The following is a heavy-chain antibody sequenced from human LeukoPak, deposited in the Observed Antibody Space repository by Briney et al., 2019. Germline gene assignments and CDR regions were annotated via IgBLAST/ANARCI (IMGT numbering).Heavy chain of an antibody. D-gene: IGHD3-22*01. CDR3: ARDSLDFTMIVGTTDY. V-gene: IGHV1-18*04. J-gene: IGHJ4*02. CDR2: ISAYNGNT. Sequence: GASVKVSCKASGYTFTGYYMHWVRQAPGQGLEWMGWISAYNGNTNYAQKLQGRVTMTTDTSTSTAYMELRSLRSDDTAVYYCARDSLDFTMIVGTTDYWGQGTLVTVSS. CDR1: GYTFTGYY.